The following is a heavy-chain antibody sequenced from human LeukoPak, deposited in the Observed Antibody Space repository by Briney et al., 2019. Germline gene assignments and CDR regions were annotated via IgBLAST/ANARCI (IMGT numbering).Heavy chain of an antibody. D-gene: IGHD1-1*01. CDR1: GYTFSGYY. CDR2: SSVYNGNT. CDR3: AKGRRVDADDHFDY. V-gene: IGHV1-18*04. Sequence: EASVKVSCKASGYTFSGYYVHWVRQAPGQGLEWMGWSSVYNGNTNYAQKFQGRVTMTTDTSTDTAYMELRNLLFDDTAVYYCAKGRRVDADDHFDYWGQGTLVTVSS. J-gene: IGHJ4*02.